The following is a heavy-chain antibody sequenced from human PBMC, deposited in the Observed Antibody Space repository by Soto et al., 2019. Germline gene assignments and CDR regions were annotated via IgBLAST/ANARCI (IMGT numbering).Heavy chain of an antibody. J-gene: IGHJ6*02. CDR1: GFTFSSYA. Sequence: GGSLRLSCAASGFTFSSYAMGWVRQAPGKGLEWVSAISGIGGSTYYADSVKGRFTISRDNSKNTLYLQMNSLRAEDTAVYYCANNPLAVQMYYYYGMDVWGQGTTVTVSS. V-gene: IGHV3-23*01. CDR2: ISGIGGST. D-gene: IGHD1-1*01. CDR3: ANNPLAVQMYYYYGMDV.